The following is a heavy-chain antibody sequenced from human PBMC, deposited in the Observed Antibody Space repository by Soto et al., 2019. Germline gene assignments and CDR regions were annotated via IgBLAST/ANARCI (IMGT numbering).Heavy chain of an antibody. D-gene: IGHD2-15*01. CDR3: ARSCSGGSCYARYYYYYGMDV. Sequence: QVQLVQSGAEVKKPGSSVKVSCKASGGTFSSYAISWVRQAPGQRLEGMGGIIPIFGTANYAQKFQGRVTITADESTSTAYMELSSLRSEDTAVYYCARSCSGGSCYARYYYYYGMDVWGQGTTVTVSS. CDR1: GGTFSSYA. J-gene: IGHJ6*02. CDR2: IIPIFGTA. V-gene: IGHV1-69*01.